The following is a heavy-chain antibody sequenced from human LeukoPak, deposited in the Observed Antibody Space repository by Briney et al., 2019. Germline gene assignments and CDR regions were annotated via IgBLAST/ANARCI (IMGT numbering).Heavy chain of an antibody. CDR2: INHSGST. CDR1: GGSFSGYY. V-gene: IGHV4-34*01. D-gene: IGHD6-19*01. Sequence: SETLSLTCAVYGGSFSGYYWSWIRQPPGKGLEWIGEINHSGSTNYNPSLKSRVTISVDTSKNQFSLKLSSVTAADTAVYYCARHHSGYSSGWYYWGQGTLVTVSS. CDR3: ARHHSGYSSGWYY. J-gene: IGHJ4*02.